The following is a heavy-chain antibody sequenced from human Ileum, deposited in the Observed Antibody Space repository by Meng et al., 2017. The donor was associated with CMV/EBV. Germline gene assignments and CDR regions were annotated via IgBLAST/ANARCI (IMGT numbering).Heavy chain of an antibody. D-gene: IGHD1-26*01. CDR1: GGSFSGYY. J-gene: IGHJ4*02. V-gene: IGHV4-34*01. Sequence: WAVYGGSFSGYYWTWIRQPPGKGLEWIGEINHSGTPKYNPSLKSRVTIDVDRSKNQFSLTLSSVTAADTAVYYCARAIIFGGTYADSWGQGTLVTVSS. CDR2: INHSGTP. CDR3: ARAIIFGGTYADS.